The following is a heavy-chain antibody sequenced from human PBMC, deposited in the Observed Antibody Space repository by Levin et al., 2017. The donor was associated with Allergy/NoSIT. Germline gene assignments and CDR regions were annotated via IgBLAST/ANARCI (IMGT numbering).Heavy chain of an antibody. CDR2: ISYSGGTT. D-gene: IGHD5-12*01. Sequence: GGSLRLSCAASGFTFSSYGMSWVRQAPGKGLEWVSAISYSGGTTYYADSVKGRFTISRDSSKNTLFLQMNSLRAEDTALYYCARIGESGFDFDYWGQGTLVTVYS. V-gene: IGHV3-23*01. J-gene: IGHJ4*02. CDR1: GFTFSSYG. CDR3: ARIGESGFDFDY.